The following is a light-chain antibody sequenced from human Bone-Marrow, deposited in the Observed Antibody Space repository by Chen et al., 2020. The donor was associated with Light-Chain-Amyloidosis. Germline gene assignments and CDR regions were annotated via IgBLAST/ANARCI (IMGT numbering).Light chain of an antibody. CDR2: EVT. CDR1: SSDVSGDNH. Sequence: QSALTQPASVSGSPGQSITIPCTGTSSDVSGDNHVSWYQQHPDKAPKLMIYEVTNRPSWVPDRFSGSKSDNTASLTISGLQTEDEADYFCSSYTITNTLVFGSGTRVTVL. J-gene: IGLJ1*01. CDR3: SSYTITNTLV. V-gene: IGLV2-14*01.